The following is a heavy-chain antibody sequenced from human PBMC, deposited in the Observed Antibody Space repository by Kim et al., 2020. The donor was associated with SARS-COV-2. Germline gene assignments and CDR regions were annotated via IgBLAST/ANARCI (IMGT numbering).Heavy chain of an antibody. CDR2: ISYDGSNK. V-gene: IGHV3-30*04. Sequence: GGSLRLSCAASGFTFSSYAMHWVRQAPGKGLEWVAVISYDGSNKYYVDSVKGRFTISRDNSKNTLYLQMNSLRAEDTAVYYCARDPDRLWFRESIPADFFFDYWGQGTLVTVSS. D-gene: IGHD3-10*01. CDR3: ARDPDRLWFRESIPADFFFDY. CDR1: GFTFSSYA. J-gene: IGHJ4*02.